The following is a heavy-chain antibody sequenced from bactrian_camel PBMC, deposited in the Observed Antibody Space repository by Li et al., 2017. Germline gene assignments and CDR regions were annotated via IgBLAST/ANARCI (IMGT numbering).Heavy chain of an antibody. CDR1: ASSVC. D-gene: IGHD5*01. CDR2: ISGNGRIT. CDR3: GTEPRVQGY. J-gene: IGHJ4*01. Sequence: VQLVESGGGSVQAGGSLRLSCLGSASSVCMGWIRQAPGKGLEFVASISGNGRITYYADSVKGRLTISRDNGKNTVYLQMDSLNPEDTARYYCGTEPRVQGYWGQGTQVTVS. V-gene: IGHV3-2*01.